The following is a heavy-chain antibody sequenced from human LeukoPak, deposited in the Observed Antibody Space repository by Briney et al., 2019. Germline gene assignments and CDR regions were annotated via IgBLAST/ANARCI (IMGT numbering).Heavy chain of an antibody. CDR1: GVSVSSYH. D-gene: IGHD5-18*01. CDR2: IHAGGTT. V-gene: IGHV4-4*07. Sequence: SETLSLTCAVSGVSVSSYHWSWIRQPAGKRLEWLGRIHAGGTTNYNPSLDSRVTMSVDTSKNQFSLELRSVTAADTAVYYCARDGLYIYGYSYFDFWGQGTLVTVSS. J-gene: IGHJ4*02. CDR3: ARDGLYIYGYSYFDF.